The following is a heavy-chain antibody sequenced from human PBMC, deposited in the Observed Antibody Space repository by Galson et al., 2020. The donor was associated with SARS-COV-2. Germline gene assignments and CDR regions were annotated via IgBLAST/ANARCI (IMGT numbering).Heavy chain of an antibody. Sequence: TGGSLRLSCAASGFTFSSYAMSWVRQAPGKGLEWVSSISGSGGNTYNAAPVKGRFTISSDNSKSTLHLQRNSLRAEDTAVYFCAKDLQGIAWARFDYWGLGALVTVSS. D-gene: IGHD3-16*01. CDR2: ISGSGGNT. CDR3: AKDLQGIAWARFDY. CDR1: GFTFSSYA. V-gene: IGHV3-23*01. J-gene: IGHJ4*02.